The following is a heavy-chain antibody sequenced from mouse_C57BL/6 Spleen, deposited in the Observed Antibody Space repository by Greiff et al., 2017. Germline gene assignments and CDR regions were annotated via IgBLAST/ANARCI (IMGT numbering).Heavy chain of an antibody. CDR3: ARDYYGNYYAIDY. CDR1: GYTFTSYW. J-gene: IGHJ4*01. CDR2: INPSNGGT. D-gene: IGHD1-1*01. Sequence: QVHVKQPGTELVKPGASVKLSCKASGYTFTSYWMHWVKQRPGQGLEWIGNINPSNGGTNYNEKFKSKATLTVDKSSSTAYMQLSSLTSEDSAVYYCARDYYGNYYAIDYWGQGTSVTVSS. V-gene: IGHV1-53*01.